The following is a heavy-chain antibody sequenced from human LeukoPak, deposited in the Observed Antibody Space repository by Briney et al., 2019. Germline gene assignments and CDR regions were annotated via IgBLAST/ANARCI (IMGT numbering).Heavy chain of an antibody. J-gene: IGHJ5*02. CDR1: GFTFSSYS. CDR2: ISSSSSYI. V-gene: IGHV3-21*01. Sequence: GGSLRLSCAASGFTFSSYSMNWVRQAPGKGLEWVSSISSSSSYIYYADSVKGRFTISRDNAKNSLYLQMNSLRAEDTAVYYCARARAEGDYDSSGYYTYNWFDPWGQGTLVTVSS. CDR3: ARARAEGDYDSSGYYTYNWFDP. D-gene: IGHD3-22*01.